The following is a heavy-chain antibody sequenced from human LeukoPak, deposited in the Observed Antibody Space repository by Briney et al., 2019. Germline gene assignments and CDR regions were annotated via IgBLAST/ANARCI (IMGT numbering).Heavy chain of an antibody. CDR2: INPSGGST. V-gene: IGHV1-46*01. CDR1: GYSFTSYY. J-gene: IGHJ4*02. D-gene: IGHD3-10*01. CDR3: ARGMRMVRGVIREYYFDS. Sequence: ASVKVSCKASGYSFTSYYIHWVRQAPGQGLKWMGIINPSGGSTSYAQKFQGRVTMTRDTSTSTVYMELSSLRSEDTAVYYCARGMRMVRGVIREYYFDSWGQGTLVTVSS.